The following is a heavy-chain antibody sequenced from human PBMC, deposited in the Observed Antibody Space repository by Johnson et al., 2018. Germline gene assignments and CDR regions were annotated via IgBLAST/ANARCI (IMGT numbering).Heavy chain of an antibody. CDR1: GFTFSSYG. CDR3: AKSLGTIALLIPAAMSAFDI. J-gene: IGHJ3*02. CDR2: ISFDGSKR. V-gene: IGHV3-30*18. D-gene: IGHD2-2*01. Sequence: QVQLVESGGGVVQPGRSLRLSCAASGFTFSSYGIHWVRQTPGKGLEWVALISFDGSKRYYADSVKGRFTISRDNSKNTLYLQMNSLRAEDTAVYYCAKSLGTIALLIPAAMSAFDIWGQGTMVTVSS.